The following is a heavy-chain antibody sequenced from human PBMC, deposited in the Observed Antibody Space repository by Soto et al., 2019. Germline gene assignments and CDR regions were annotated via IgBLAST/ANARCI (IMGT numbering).Heavy chain of an antibody. CDR2: IIPIFGTA. V-gene: IGHV1-69*13. CDR3: ARGRQQLVNHDAFDI. J-gene: IGHJ3*02. D-gene: IGHD6-13*01. Sequence: SVKVSCKAAGGTFSRYAISWGRQAPGQGLEWMGGIIPIFGTANYAQKFQGRVTITADESTSTAYMELSSLRSEDTAVYYCARGRQQLVNHDAFDIWGQGTMVTVSS. CDR1: GGTFSRYA.